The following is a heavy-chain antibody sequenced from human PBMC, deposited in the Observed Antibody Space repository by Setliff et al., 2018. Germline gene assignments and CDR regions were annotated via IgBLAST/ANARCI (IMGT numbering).Heavy chain of an antibody. V-gene: IGHV3-33*06. D-gene: IGHD3-22*01. CDR2: FWANGNNK. Sequence: LRLSCAASGFTFSYYGIHWVRQAPGKGLEWVAVFWANGNNKYYADSVKGRFTISRDNSQNTVFLQVNSLRPEDSAVYYCAKEDYSDSSGYYYETPWFDPWGQGTLVTVSS. CDR3: AKEDYSDSSGYYYETPWFDP. CDR1: GFTFSYYG. J-gene: IGHJ5*02.